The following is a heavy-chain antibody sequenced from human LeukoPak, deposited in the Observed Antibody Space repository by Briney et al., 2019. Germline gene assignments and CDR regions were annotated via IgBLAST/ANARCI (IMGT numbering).Heavy chain of an antibody. CDR3: ARASGWYSYFDY. D-gene: IGHD6-19*01. V-gene: IGHV3-53*01. CDR1: GFTFNSYW. CDR2: IYSGGST. J-gene: IGHJ4*02. Sequence: GGSLRLSCAASGFTFNSYWMHWVRQSPGKGLVWVSVIYSGGSTYYADSVKGRFTISRDNSKNTLYLQMNSLRAEDTAVYYCARASGWYSYFDYWGQGTLVTVSS.